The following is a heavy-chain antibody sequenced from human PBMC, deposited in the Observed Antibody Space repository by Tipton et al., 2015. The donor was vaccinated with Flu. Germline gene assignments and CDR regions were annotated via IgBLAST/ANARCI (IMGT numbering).Heavy chain of an antibody. CDR2: IYYSEST. CDR3: ARGDCSSTSCLDY. CDR1: GGSISSYY. J-gene: IGHJ4*02. V-gene: IGHV4-59*01. Sequence: TLSLTCTVSGGSISSYYWSWIRQPPGKGLEWIGYIYYSESTNYNPSPKSRVTISVDTSKNQFSLELSSVTAADTAVYYCARGDCSSTSCLDYWGQGTLVTVSS. D-gene: IGHD2-2*01.